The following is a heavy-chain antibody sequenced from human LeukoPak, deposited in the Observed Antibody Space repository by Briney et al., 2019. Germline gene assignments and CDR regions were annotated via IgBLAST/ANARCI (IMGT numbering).Heavy chain of an antibody. CDR2: IKQDGSEK. CDR3: ARDGGYSYGYYQED. CDR1: GFTFSSYW. D-gene: IGHD5-18*01. Sequence: GGSLRLSCAASGFTFSSYWMSWVRQAPGKGLEWVANIKQDGSEKYYVDSVKGRFTISRDNAKNSLYLQMNSLRAEDTAVYYCARDGGYSYGYYQEDWGQGTLVTVSS. V-gene: IGHV3-7*01. J-gene: IGHJ4*02.